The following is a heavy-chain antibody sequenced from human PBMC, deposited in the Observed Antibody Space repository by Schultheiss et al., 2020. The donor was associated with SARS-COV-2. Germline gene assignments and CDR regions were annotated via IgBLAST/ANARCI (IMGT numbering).Heavy chain of an antibody. D-gene: IGHD2-15*01. Sequence: GESLKISCAASGFTFSDYYMSWIRQAPGKGLEWVSYISSSGSTIYYADSVKGRFTISRDNSKNTLYLQMNSLRAEDTAVYYCAREHCSGGSCYGHFDYWGQGTLVTVSS. CDR3: AREHCSGGSCYGHFDY. CDR2: ISSSGSTI. J-gene: IGHJ4*02. CDR1: GFTFSDYY. V-gene: IGHV3-11*04.